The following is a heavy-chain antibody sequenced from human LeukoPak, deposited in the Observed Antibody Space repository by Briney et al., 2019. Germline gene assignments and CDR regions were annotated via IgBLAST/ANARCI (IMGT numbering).Heavy chain of an antibody. CDR2: INGDGSGA. Sequence: GESLRLSCAGSGFVFSDHSLHWVRQGPGKGLTWISRINGDGSGAIYADSVRGRFTMSRDNVKNTLFLDMNSLRAEDTGLYYCTRDTSYCFGDCFWAWGQGTLVTVSS. CDR1: GFVFSDHS. CDR3: TRDTSYCFGDCFWA. J-gene: IGHJ5*02. V-gene: IGHV3-74*01. D-gene: IGHD2-21*02.